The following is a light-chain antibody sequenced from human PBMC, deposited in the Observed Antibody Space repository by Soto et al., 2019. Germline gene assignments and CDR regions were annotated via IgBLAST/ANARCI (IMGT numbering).Light chain of an antibody. CDR3: QQRSDWPPLT. J-gene: IGKJ4*01. Sequence: IMLKQSPATLSLSAGERATLSCRASQSVSRFLAWYQQKPGQAPRLLIYDASDRATGIPARFSGSGSGTDLTLTISSLEPEDFAVYYCQQRSDWPPLTFGGGTKVDIK. CDR1: QSVSRF. V-gene: IGKV3-11*01. CDR2: DAS.